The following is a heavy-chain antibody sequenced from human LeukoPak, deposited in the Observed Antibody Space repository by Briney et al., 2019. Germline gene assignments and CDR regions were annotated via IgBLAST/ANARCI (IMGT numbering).Heavy chain of an antibody. Sequence: ASVKVSCKASGYSFTNYDINWVRQATGQGLEWMGWMNPKSGDTGYSQKFQGRVFITRDTSINTAYMELSSLGSDDTAVYYCASSTLAAAMVRGVIRWFDPWGQGTLVTVSS. V-gene: IGHV1-8*03. CDR1: GYSFTNYD. J-gene: IGHJ5*02. D-gene: IGHD3-10*01. CDR3: ASSTLAAAMVRGVIRWFDP. CDR2: MNPKSGDT.